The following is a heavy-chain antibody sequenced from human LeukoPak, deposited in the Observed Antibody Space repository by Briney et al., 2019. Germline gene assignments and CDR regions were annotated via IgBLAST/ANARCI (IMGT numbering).Heavy chain of an antibody. CDR2: ISSSGSTI. J-gene: IGHJ5*02. Sequence: GGSLRLSCAASGFTFSSYEMNWVRQASGKGLEWVSYISSSGSTIYYADSVKGRFTISRDNAKNSLYLQMNSLRAEDTAVYYCARYSSGWTASYNWFDPWGQEPWSPSPQ. CDR3: ARYSSGWTASYNWFDP. V-gene: IGHV3-48*03. D-gene: IGHD6-19*01. CDR1: GFTFSSYE.